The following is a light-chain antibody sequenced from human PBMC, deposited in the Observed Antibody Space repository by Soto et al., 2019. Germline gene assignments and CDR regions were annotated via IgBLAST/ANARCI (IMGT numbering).Light chain of an antibody. CDR1: QSLLHSNGYNF. J-gene: IGKJ1*01. CDR3: MQPLQTPRT. CDR2: LGS. Sequence: DIVMTQSPLSLPVTPGEPASISCRSSQSLLHSNGYNFLDWYLQKPGQSPQLLIYLGSNRSSGVPDRFSGSGSGTDFTLKISRVEDEDVGVYYCMQPLQTPRTFGQGTKVEIK. V-gene: IGKV2-28*01.